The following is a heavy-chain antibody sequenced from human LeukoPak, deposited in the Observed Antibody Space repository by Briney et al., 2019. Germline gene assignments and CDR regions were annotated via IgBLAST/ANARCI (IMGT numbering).Heavy chain of an antibody. J-gene: IGHJ5*02. CDR1: GGSIISYY. CDR2: IYYSGST. Sequence: SETLSHTCTVSGGSIISYYWSWIRQPPGKGLEWIGYIYYSGSTNYNPSLKSRVTISVDTSKNQFSLKLSSVTAADTAVYYCARGDSCSWSAWFDPWGQGTLVSVSS. V-gene: IGHV4-59*01. CDR3: ARGDSCSWSAWFDP. D-gene: IGHD6-13*01.